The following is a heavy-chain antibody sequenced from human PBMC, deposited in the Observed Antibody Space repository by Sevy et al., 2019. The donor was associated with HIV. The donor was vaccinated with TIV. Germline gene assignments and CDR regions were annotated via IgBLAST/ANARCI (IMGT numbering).Heavy chain of an antibody. V-gene: IGHV3-23*01. D-gene: IGHD6-13*01. CDR2: ISGSGDST. Sequence: GGYLRLSCAASGFTFSSYGMSWVRQAPGKGLEWVSAISGSGDSTYYADSVKGRFTISRDNSKNTLYLQMNSLRAEDTAVYYCAKAPSYSSSPLYFDYWGQGTLVTVSS. CDR3: AKAPSYSSSPLYFDY. J-gene: IGHJ4*02. CDR1: GFTFSSYG.